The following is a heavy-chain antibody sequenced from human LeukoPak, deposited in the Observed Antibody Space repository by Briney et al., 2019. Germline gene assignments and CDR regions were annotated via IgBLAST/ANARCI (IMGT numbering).Heavy chain of an antibody. CDR3: ARENSGWYYFDY. CDR1: GYTFTSYA. D-gene: IGHD6-19*01. V-gene: IGHV1-3*01. CDR2: INAGNGNT. J-gene: IGHJ4*02. Sequence: ASVKVSCKASGYTFTSYAMHWVRQAPGQRLEWMGWINAGNGNTKYSQKFQGRATITRDTSASTAYMELSSLRSEDTAVYYCARENSGWYYFDYWGQGTLVTVSS.